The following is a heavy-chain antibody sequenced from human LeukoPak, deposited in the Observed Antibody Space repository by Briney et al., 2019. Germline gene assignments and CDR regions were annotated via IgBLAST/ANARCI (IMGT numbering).Heavy chain of an antibody. J-gene: IGHJ4*02. CDR2: ISGSGGST. Sequence: PGGSLRLSCAASGFTFSSYAMSWVRQAPGKGLEWVSAISGSGGSTYYADSVKGRFTISGDNSKNTLYLQMNSLRAEDTAVYYCAKRWGYYYDSSGYHDYWGQGTLVTVSS. CDR3: AKRWGYYYDSSGYHDY. D-gene: IGHD3-22*01. V-gene: IGHV3-23*01. CDR1: GFTFSSYA.